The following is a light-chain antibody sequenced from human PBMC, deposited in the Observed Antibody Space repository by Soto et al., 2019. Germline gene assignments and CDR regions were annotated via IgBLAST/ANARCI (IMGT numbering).Light chain of an antibody. CDR1: QSVSSN. CDR3: QQYNNWPFT. Sequence: EIVMTQSPGTLSVSPGERATLSCRASQSVSSNLAWYQQKPGQAPRLLIYGASTRATGIPARFSGSGSGTEFTITISSLQSEDFAVYYCQQYNNWPFTFGPGTKVDIK. V-gene: IGKV3-15*01. J-gene: IGKJ3*01. CDR2: GAS.